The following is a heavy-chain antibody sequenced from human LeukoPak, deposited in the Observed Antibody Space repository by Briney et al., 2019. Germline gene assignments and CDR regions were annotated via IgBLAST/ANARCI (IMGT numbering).Heavy chain of an antibody. CDR2: IYYSGST. Sequence: SETLSLTCTVSGGSISSYYWSWIRQPPGKGLEWIGYIYYSGSTNYNPSLKSRVTISVDTSKNQFSLKLSSVTAADTAVYYCARHPSTYCGGDCHSFWFDPWGRGTLVTVSS. CDR1: GGSISSYY. J-gene: IGHJ5*02. V-gene: IGHV4-59*08. D-gene: IGHD2-21*02. CDR3: ARHPSTYCGGDCHSFWFDP.